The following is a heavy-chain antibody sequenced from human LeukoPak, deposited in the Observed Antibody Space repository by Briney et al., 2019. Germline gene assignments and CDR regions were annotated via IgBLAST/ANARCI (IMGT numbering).Heavy chain of an antibody. J-gene: IGHJ5*02. V-gene: IGHV3-30*18. CDR2: ISYDGSNK. Sequence: RGSLRLSCAASGFTFSSYGMHWVRQAPGKGLEWVAVISYDGSNKYYADSVKGRFTISRDNSKNTLYLQMNSLRAEDTAVYYCANLPPAGVADIRFDPWGQGTLVTVSS. D-gene: IGHD2-15*01. CDR3: ANLPPAGVADIRFDP. CDR1: GFTFSSYG.